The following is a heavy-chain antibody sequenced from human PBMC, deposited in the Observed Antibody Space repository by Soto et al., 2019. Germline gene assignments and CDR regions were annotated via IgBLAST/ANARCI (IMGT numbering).Heavy chain of an antibody. J-gene: IGHJ4*02. CDR1: GFTFTSYA. D-gene: IGHD6-19*01. CDR2: ISSNGGST. CDR3: ARQWLDSYSFDY. Sequence: EVQLVESGGGLVQPGGSLRLSCAASGFTFTSYAMHCVRQAPGKGLEYVSAISSNGGSTYYANSVKGRFTISRDNSKNTLYLQMGSLRAEDMAVYYCARQWLDSYSFDYWGQGTLVTVSS. V-gene: IGHV3-64*01.